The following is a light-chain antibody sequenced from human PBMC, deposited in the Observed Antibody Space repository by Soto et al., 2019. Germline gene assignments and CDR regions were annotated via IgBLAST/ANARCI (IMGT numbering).Light chain of an antibody. CDR2: DAS. CDR3: QQYNTFSLT. V-gene: IGKV1-5*01. Sequence: DIRLTQSPSTLSASVADRVTITCRASQSITARLAWYQQKPGKAPKLLIYDASILERGVPSRFSGSGSGTEFTLTISTLQPDDFATYYCQQYNTFSLTFGGGTKGDIK. J-gene: IGKJ4*01. CDR1: QSITAR.